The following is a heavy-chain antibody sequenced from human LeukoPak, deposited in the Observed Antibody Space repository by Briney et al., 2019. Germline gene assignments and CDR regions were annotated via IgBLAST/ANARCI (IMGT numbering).Heavy chain of an antibody. CDR1: GGSFSGYY. CDR3: ARGGWSSGQLR. CDR2: INNSGST. D-gene: IGHD6-19*01. Sequence: SETLSLTCAVYGGSFSGYYWSWIRQPPGKGLEWVGEINNSGSTNYNPSLKSRVTISVDTSKNQFSLELSSVTAADTAVYYCARGGWSSGQLRWGQGTLVTVSS. V-gene: IGHV4-34*01. J-gene: IGHJ4*02.